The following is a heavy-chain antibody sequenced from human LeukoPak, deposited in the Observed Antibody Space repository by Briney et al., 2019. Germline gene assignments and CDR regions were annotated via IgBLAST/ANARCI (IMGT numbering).Heavy chain of an antibody. CDR1: GFTFSNYA. CDR3: ARDQWGVATITGMDV. Sequence: GGSLRLSCAASGFTFSNYAMHWVRQAPGKGLEWVAFISYDGNNKYYADSVKGRFTFSRDNSKNTLYLQMNSLRAEDTAVYYCARDQWGVATITGMDVWGQGTTVTVSS. J-gene: IGHJ6*02. V-gene: IGHV3-30-3*01. D-gene: IGHD5-12*01. CDR2: ISYDGNNK.